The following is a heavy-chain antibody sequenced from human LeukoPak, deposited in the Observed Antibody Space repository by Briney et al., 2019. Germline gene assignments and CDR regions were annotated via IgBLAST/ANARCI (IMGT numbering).Heavy chain of an antibody. CDR3: ARHRYDSSGYYSFDY. D-gene: IGHD3-22*01. CDR1: GGSISSYY. J-gene: IGHJ4*02. CDR2: IYYSGST. Sequence: SETLSLTCTVSGGSISSYYWSRIRQPPGKELEWIGYIYYSGSTNYNPSLKSRVTISVDTSKNQFSLKLSSVTAADTAVYYCARHRYDSSGYYSFDYWGQGTLVTVSS. V-gene: IGHV4-59*08.